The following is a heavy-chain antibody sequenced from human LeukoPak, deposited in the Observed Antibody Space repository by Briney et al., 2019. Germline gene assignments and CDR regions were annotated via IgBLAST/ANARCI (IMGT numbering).Heavy chain of an antibody. CDR1: GYTFTSYG. CDR3: ARVSNTYYDILTGYSGNYYFGY. D-gene: IGHD3-9*01. CDR2: ISAYNGNT. J-gene: IGHJ4*02. V-gene: IGHV1-18*01. Sequence: GASVKVSCKASGYTFTSYGISWVRQAPGQGLEWMGWISAYNGNTNYAQKLQGRVTMTTDTSTSTAYMEPRSLRSDDTAVYYCARVSNTYYDILTGYSGNYYFGYWGQGTLVTVSS.